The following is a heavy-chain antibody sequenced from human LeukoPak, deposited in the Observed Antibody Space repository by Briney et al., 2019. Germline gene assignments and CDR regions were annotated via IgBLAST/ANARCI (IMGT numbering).Heavy chain of an antibody. CDR2: INPNNGGT. D-gene: IGHD5-12*01. CDR3: AREPGDGGYDNFDY. CDR1: GYTFTGYF. V-gene: IGHV1-2*02. Sequence: ASVKVSCKASGYTFTGYFIHWVRQAPGQRLEWMGWINPNNGGTHYAQKFQGRVTMTRDTSISTAYMELSRLRSDDTAVYYCAREPGDGGYDNFDYWGQGTLVTVSS. J-gene: IGHJ4*02.